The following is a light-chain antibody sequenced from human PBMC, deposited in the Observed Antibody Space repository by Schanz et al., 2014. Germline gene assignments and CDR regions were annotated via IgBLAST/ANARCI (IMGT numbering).Light chain of an antibody. V-gene: IGKV3-15*01. CDR2: GAS. J-gene: IGKJ2*01. CDR1: QSVSSN. CDR3: KQYIDWPRT. Sequence: EIVMTQSPATLSVSPGERATLSCRASQSVSSNLAWYQQKPGQAPRLLIYGASTRATGIPARFSGSGSGTEFTLTISSLQSEDFAVYYCKQYIDWPRTFGQGTKLEI.